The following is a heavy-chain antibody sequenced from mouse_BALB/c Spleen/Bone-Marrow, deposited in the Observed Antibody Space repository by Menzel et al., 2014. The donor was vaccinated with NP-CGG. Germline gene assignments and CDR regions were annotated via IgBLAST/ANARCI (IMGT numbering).Heavy chain of an antibody. CDR2: IRSKSNNFAT. CDR3: VRGIYYYGSNYKNSALDY. J-gene: IGHJ4*01. V-gene: IGHV10-1*02. D-gene: IGHD1-1*01. CDR1: GFTFNTFA. Sequence: EVNVVDSGGGLVQPKGLLKLSCAASGFTFNTFAMNWVRQAPGKGLEWVARIRSKSNNFATYYADSVKDRFTISRDDSQSMLYLQMNNLKTEDTAMYYCVRGIYYYGSNYKNSALDYWGQGTSVTVSS.